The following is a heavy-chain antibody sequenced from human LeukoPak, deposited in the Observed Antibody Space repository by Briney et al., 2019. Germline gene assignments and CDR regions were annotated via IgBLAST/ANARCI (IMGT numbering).Heavy chain of an antibody. CDR2: ISAYNGHT. D-gene: IGHD3-22*01. Sequence: ASVKVSCKASGYTFTSYGITWVRQAPGQGLEWTGRISAYNGHTSYAQKFQVRVTMTTDTSTSTAYMELRSLRSDDTAVYYCARTTDYYDSSGYYFVHDYWGQGTLVTVSS. CDR3: ARTTDYYDSSGYYFVHDY. V-gene: IGHV1-18*01. J-gene: IGHJ4*02. CDR1: GYTFTSYG.